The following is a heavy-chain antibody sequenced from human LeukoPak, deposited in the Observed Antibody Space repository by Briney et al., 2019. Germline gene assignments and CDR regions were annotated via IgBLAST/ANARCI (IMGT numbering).Heavy chain of an antibody. CDR3: ARGRRELKYGPDY. Sequence: SETLSLTCTVSGASTTTTTHYWSWLRQHPGKGPEWIAHIYYDAGAYYNPSLASRVTISLDSSANQFSLRLSSVTAADTAVYYCARGRRELKYGPDYWGQGTLVTVSS. J-gene: IGHJ4*02. D-gene: IGHD3-10*01. CDR1: GASTTTTTHY. V-gene: IGHV4-31*03. CDR2: IYYDAGA.